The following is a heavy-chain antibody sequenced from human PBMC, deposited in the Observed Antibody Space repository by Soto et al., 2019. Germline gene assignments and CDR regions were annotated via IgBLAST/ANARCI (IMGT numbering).Heavy chain of an antibody. CDR2: IIPILGIA. CDR1: CGTFSRYI. J-gene: IGHJ4*02. Sequence: PGKVSCKASCGTFSRYIISWVRPGPGQGLEWMGRIIPILGIANYAQKFQGRVTITADKSTSTAYMELSSLRSEDTAVYYCARDAGITRTCDYWGQGTLVTVSS. D-gene: IGHD1-20*01. V-gene: IGHV1-69*04. CDR3: ARDAGITRTCDY.